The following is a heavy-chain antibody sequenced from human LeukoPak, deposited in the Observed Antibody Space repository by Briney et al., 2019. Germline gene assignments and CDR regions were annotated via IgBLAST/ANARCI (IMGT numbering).Heavy chain of an antibody. D-gene: IGHD6-19*01. CDR3: ASYKGSGFDY. CDR1: TXXXXY. J-gene: IGHJ4*02. CDR2: INPNSGGT. V-gene: IGHV1-2*02. Sequence: TXXXXYMHWVRQAPGQGLEWMGWINPNSGGTNYAQKFQGRVTMTRDTSISTAYMELSRLRSDDTAVYYCASYKGSGFDYWGQGTLVTVSS.